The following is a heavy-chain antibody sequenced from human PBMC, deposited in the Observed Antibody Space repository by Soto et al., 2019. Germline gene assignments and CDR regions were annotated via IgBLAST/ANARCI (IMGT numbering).Heavy chain of an antibody. CDR3: ATSISVGGGG. J-gene: IGHJ4*02. CDR1: GFTFSSYW. CDR2: INSDGSST. D-gene: IGHD3-16*01. Sequence: EVQLVESGGGLVQPGGSLRLSCAASGFTFSSYWLHWVRQAPGEGLVWVSRINSDGSSTRYADSVKGQFTISRDNAKNTLYLQMNNLRVEDTALYYCATSISVGGGGWGQGTLVTVSS. V-gene: IGHV3-74*01.